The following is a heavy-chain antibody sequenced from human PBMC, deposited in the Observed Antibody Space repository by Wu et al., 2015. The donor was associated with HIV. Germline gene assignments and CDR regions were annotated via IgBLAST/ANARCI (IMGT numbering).Heavy chain of an antibody. D-gene: IGHD5-12*01. CDR2: ISQWEQNK. Sequence: QVQLVQSGAEVKKPGSSARVSCESSGGNFRSYALTWVRQAPGQGLEWMGWISQWEQNKLYGQKFRDRVALSADHITGTAFLELRNLTPNDSATYFCARGIYTTGTGYFDFWGQGTPVTVTS. CDR3: ARGIYTTGTGYFDF. CDR1: GGNFRSYA. V-gene: IGHV1-69*04. J-gene: IGHJ4*02.